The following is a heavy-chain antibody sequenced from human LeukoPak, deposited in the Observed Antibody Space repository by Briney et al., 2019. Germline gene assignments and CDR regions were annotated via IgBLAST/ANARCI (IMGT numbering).Heavy chain of an antibody. CDR2: INHSGST. V-gene: IGHV4-34*01. CDR3: ARGRKSSIAAGFDY. J-gene: IGHJ4*02. D-gene: IGHD6-6*01. Sequence: SETLSLTCAVYGGSFSGYYWSWIRQPPGKGLEWIGEINHSGSTNYNPSLKSRVTIPVETSKNQFSLKLSSVTAADTAVYYCARGRKSSIAAGFDYWGQGTLVTASS. CDR1: GGSFSGYY.